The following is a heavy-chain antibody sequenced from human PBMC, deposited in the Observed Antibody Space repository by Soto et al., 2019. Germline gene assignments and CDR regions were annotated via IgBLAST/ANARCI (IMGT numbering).Heavy chain of an antibody. V-gene: IGHV4-31*03. CDR2: IYYSVST. CDR1: GGSISSGGYY. D-gene: IGHD4-17*01. J-gene: IGHJ4*02. Sequence: QVQLQESGPGLVKPSQTLSLTCTVSGGSISSGGYYWSWIRQHPGKGLAWIGYIYYSVSTYYNPSLKRRVNISVDTSKNQFSLKLSSVTAADTAVYYCARGTPYGGNYFDYWGQGTLVTGSS. CDR3: ARGTPYGGNYFDY.